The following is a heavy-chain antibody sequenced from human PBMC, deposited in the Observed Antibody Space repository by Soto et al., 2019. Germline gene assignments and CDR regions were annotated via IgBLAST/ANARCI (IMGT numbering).Heavy chain of an antibody. D-gene: IGHD4-17*01. CDR2: INGDGTTT. Sequence: EVQLVEAGGGLVQPGGSLRLSCAASGFTFSSYWMHWVRQAPGKGLVWVSRINGDGTTTGYADFVKGRFSISRDSAKNTLYLQMNSLRAEDTAVYYCVRVLSVTTKFDYWGQGTLVTVSS. CDR1: GFTFSSYW. CDR3: VRVLSVTTKFDY. J-gene: IGHJ4*02. V-gene: IGHV3-74*01.